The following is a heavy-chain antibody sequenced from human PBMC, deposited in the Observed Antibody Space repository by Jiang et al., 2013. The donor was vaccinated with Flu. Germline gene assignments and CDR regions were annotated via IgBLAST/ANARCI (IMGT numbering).Heavy chain of an antibody. CDR3: ARDGALPVTIFGVVNADYYYYGMDV. J-gene: IGHJ6*02. CDR2: TYYRSKWYN. D-gene: IGHD3-3*01. V-gene: IGHV6-1*01. CDR1: GDSVSSNSAA. Sequence: CAISGDSVSSNSAAWNWIRQSPSRGLEWLGRTYYRSKWYNDYAVSVKSRITINPDTSKNQFSLQLNSVTPEDTAVYYCARDGALPVTIFGVVNADYYYYGMDVWGQGTTVTVSS.